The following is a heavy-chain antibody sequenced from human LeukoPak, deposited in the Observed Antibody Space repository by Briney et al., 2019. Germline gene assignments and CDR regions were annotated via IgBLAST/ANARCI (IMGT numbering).Heavy chain of an antibody. V-gene: IGHV3-30*02. CDR2: IRYDGSNK. J-gene: IGHJ6*03. CDR3: AKAQRPDIVVVPAAIGYYYMDV. CDR1: GFTFSSYG. D-gene: IGHD2-2*01. Sequence: GGSLRLSCAASGFTFSSYGMHWVRQAPGKGLEWVAFIRYDGSNKYYADSVKGRFTISRDNSKNTLYLQMNSLRAEDTAVYYCAKAQRPDIVVVPAAIGYYYMDVWGKGTTVTVSS.